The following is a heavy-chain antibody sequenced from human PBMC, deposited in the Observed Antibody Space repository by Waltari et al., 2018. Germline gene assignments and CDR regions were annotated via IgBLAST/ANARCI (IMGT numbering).Heavy chain of an antibody. CDR2: NYYSEST. J-gene: IGHJ4*02. D-gene: IGHD1-7*01. CDR3: ARDRETTPDFDY. V-gene: IGHV4-39*07. Sequence: QLQLQESGPGLVKPSETLSLTCTVSGGSIRSSSYYWGWIRQPPGKGLEWIGSNYYSESTKDNPTLKSRVTISVDTSKNQFSLRLSSVTAADTAVYYCARDRETTPDFDYWGQGTLVTVSS. CDR1: GGSIRSSSYY.